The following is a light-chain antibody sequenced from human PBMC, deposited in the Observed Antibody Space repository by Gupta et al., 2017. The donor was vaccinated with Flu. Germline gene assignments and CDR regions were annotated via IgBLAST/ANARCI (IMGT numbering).Light chain of an antibody. CDR3: CSDAGSDTFV. V-gene: IGLV2-11*01. J-gene: IGLJ1*01. CDR1: SSDFGGYNY. CDR2: DVS. Sequence: QSALTQPRSVSGSPGQSVTISCTGTSSDFGGYNYVSWYQPPPGKSHKLMIYDVSKRPSGVPVRFSGSKSGNTASLTTSGLQEEDDAEYYCCSDAGSDTFVFGTGTKVTVL.